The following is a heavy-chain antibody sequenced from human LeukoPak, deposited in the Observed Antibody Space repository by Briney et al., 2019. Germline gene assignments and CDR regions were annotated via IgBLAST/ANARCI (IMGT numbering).Heavy chain of an antibody. Sequence: GASVKVSCRASGYTFTGYDMHWVRQAPGQGLEWMGWINPNSGGTNYAQKFQGRVTMTRDTSISTAYMELSRLRSDDTAVYYCARDRRVSTGRGYSYVNTGQGSDYWGQGTLVTVSS. CDR2: INPNSGGT. CDR3: ARDRRVSTGRGYSYVNTGQGSDY. V-gene: IGHV1-2*02. J-gene: IGHJ4*02. CDR1: GYTFTGYD. D-gene: IGHD5-18*01.